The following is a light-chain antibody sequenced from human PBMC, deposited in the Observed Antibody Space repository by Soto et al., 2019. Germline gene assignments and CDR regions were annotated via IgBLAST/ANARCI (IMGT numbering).Light chain of an antibody. Sequence: DIQMTQSPSSLSASLGDRVTVTCRASQSIRTYLNWYQQKPGKAPKVLIYATSSLQSGVPSRFSGSGSGTDFTLTSSRLQPEDFATYYWQQSYRTPRTFGQGTKVEIK. V-gene: IGKV1-39*01. CDR2: ATS. J-gene: IGKJ1*01. CDR1: QSIRTY. CDR3: QQSYRTPRT.